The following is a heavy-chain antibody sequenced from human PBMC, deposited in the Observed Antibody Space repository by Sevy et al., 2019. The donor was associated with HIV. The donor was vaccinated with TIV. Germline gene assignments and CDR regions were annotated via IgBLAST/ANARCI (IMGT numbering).Heavy chain of an antibody. CDR1: GFTFSSYG. CDR3: AKDYSAAAGSTGYFDY. D-gene: IGHD6-13*01. J-gene: IGHJ4*02. Sequence: GSLRLSCAASGFTFSSYGMHWVRQAPGKGLEWVAFIRYDGSNKYYADSVKGRFTISRDNSKNTLYLQMNSLRAEDTAVYYCAKDYSAAAGSTGYFDYWGQGTLVTVSS. V-gene: IGHV3-30*02. CDR2: IRYDGSNK.